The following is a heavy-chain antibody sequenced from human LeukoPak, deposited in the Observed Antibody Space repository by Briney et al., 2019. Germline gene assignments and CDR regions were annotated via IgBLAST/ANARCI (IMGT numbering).Heavy chain of an antibody. J-gene: IGHJ4*02. D-gene: IGHD3-10*01. Sequence: WVRQAPGKGLVWVSRVKSDGSDTIYADSVKGRFTISRDNAKNTLYLQMDSLRAEDTAVYYCTTGIGNYYYYWGQGTLVTVAS. CDR3: TTGIGNYYYY. CDR2: VKSDGSDT. V-gene: IGHV3-74*01.